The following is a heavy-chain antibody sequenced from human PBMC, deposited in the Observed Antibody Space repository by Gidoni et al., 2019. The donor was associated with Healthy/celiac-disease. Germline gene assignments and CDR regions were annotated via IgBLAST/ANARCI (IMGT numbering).Heavy chain of an antibody. CDR2: IAYDGSNK. D-gene: IGHD3-22*01. V-gene: IGHV3-30*18. J-gene: IGHJ6*03. Sequence: QVQLVESGGGVVQPGRSLRLSCAASGFTFSSYGMHWVRQAPGKGLEWVAVIAYDGSNKYYADSVKGRFTISRDNSKNTLYLQMNSLRAEDTAVYYCAKDPRNYYDSSGYYWAYYYYMDVWGKGTTVTVSS. CDR1: GFTFSSYG. CDR3: AKDPRNYYDSSGYYWAYYYYMDV.